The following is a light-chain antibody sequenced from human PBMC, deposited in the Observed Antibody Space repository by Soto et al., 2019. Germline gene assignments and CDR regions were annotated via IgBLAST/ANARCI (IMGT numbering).Light chain of an antibody. CDR1: SSDVGGYNY. CDR3: CSYAGSYTFDVV. V-gene: IGLV2-11*01. J-gene: IGLJ2*01. Sequence: QSALTQPRSVSGSPGQSGTISCTGTSSDVGGYNYVSWYQQHPGKAPKLMIYDVSKRPSGVPDRFSGSKSGNTASLTISGLQAEDEADYYCCSYAGSYTFDVVFGGGTQLTVL. CDR2: DVS.